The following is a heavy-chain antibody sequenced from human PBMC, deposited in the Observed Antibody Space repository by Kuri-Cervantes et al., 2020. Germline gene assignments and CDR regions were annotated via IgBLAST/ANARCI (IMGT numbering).Heavy chain of an antibody. CDR3: ARVDLPALVRGKIDY. CDR2: VSADGGST. J-gene: IGHJ4*02. D-gene: IGHD3-10*01. V-gene: IGHV3-23*01. Sequence: GGSLRLSCAASGFTFRNYVMSWVRQAPGKVPEWVSSVSADGGSTYYADSVKGRFTISRDNAKNSLYLQMNSLRAEDTAVYYCARVDLPALVRGKIDYWGQGTLVTVSS. CDR1: GFTFRNYV.